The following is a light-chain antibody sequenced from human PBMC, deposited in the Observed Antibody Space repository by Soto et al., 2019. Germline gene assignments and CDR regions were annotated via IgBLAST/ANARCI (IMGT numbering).Light chain of an antibody. CDR3: QQYNNWPPLT. J-gene: IGKJ4*01. Sequence: EIVMTQSPATLSVSPGERATLSCRASQSVSSNLAWYQQKPGQAPRLLIYGASTRATGIPARFSGSGSGIELTLTISSLQSEDFAVYYCQQYNNWPPLTFGGGNKVEIK. CDR2: GAS. V-gene: IGKV3-15*01. CDR1: QSVSSN.